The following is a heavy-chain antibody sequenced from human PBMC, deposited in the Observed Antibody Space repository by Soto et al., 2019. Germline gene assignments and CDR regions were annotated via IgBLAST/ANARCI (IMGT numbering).Heavy chain of an antibody. J-gene: IGHJ6*02. D-gene: IGHD2-2*01. CDR1: GYTFTGYY. CDR2: INPNSGGT. CDR3: ASTVVVPAAVLSWYYYGMDV. V-gene: IGHV1-2*02. Sequence: ASVKVSCKASGYTFTGYYMHCVRQAPGQGLEWMGWINPNSGGTNYAQKFQGRVTMTRDTSISTAYMELSRLRSDDTTVYYCASTVVVPAAVLSWYYYGMDVWGQGTTVTVSS.